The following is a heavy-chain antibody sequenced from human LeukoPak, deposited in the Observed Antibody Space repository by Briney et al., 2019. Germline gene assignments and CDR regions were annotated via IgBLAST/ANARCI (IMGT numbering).Heavy chain of an antibody. CDR2: ISAYNGNT. D-gene: IGHD3-22*01. CDR3: ARGTIYYYDSSGYYPFDY. J-gene: IGHJ4*02. V-gene: IGHV1-18*01. CDR1: GYTFTSYG. Sequence: ASVKVSCKASGYTFTSYGISWVRQAPGQGLEWMGWISAYNGNTNYAQKLQGRVTMTTDTSTSTAYMELRSLRSDDTAVYYCARGTIYYYDSSGYYPFDYWGQGTLVTVSS.